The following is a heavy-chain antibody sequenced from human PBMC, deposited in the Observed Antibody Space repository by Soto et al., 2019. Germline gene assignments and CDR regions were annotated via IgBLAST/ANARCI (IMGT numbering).Heavy chain of an antibody. V-gene: IGHV3-23*01. CDR2: ISDSGSST. Sequence: EVQLLESGGGLVQPGGSLRLSCAASGFTFSSFAMSWVRQAPGKGLEWVSAISDSGSSTYYADSVKGRFTISRDNSKNTLYLQMNTLRAEDTAVFYCAKGSLGIRPYYFDYWGQGTLVTVSS. CDR3: AKGSLGIRPYYFDY. CDR1: GFTFSSFA. J-gene: IGHJ4*02. D-gene: IGHD7-27*01.